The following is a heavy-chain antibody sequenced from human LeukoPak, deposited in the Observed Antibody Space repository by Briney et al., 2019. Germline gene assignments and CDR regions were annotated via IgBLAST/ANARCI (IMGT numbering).Heavy chain of an antibody. CDR1: GFTFSDYD. CDR2: ITGSSSSK. CDR3: ARPTTSGWDPH. V-gene: IGHV3-48*01. Sequence: GGSLRLSCAASGFTFSDYDMNWIRQAPGTGLEWVSYITGSSSSKYYADSVKGRFTISRDNAKNSLYLQMNSLRAEDTAVYYCARPTTSGWDPHWGQGTMVTVSS. D-gene: IGHD6-19*01. J-gene: IGHJ3*01.